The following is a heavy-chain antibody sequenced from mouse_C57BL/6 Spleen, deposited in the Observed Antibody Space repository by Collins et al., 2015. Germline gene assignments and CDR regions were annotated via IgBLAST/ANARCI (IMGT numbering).Heavy chain of an antibody. V-gene: IGHV1-5*01. CDR3: TEAYYSNPAWFAY. Sequence: EVQLQQSGTVLARPGASVKMSCKTSGYTFTSYWMHWVKQRPGQGLEWIGAIYPGNSDTSYNQKFKGKAKLTAVTSASTAYMELSSLTNEDSAVYYCTEAYYSNPAWFAYWGQGTLVTVSA. D-gene: IGHD2-5*01. J-gene: IGHJ3*01. CDR2: IYPGNSDT. CDR1: GYTFTSYW.